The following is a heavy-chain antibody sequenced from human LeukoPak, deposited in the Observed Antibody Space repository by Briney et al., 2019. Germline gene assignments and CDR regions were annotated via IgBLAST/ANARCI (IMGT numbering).Heavy chain of an antibody. Sequence: SETLSLTCTVSGGSISSYYWSWIRQPPGKGLEWIGYIYYSGSTNYNPTLKSRVTISVDTSKNQFSLKLSSVTAADTAVYYCARGGSTGTNLNWVDPWGQGTLVTVSS. D-gene: IGHD1-1*01. J-gene: IGHJ5*02. CDR1: GGSISSYY. CDR3: ARGGSTGTNLNWVDP. V-gene: IGHV4-59*01. CDR2: IYYSGST.